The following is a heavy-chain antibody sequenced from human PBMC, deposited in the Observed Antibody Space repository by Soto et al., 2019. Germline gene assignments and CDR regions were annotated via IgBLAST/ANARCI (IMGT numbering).Heavy chain of an antibody. Sequence: EVQLVQSGAEVKKPGESLKISCKGSGYSFTSYWIGWVRQMPGKGLEWMGIIYPGDSDTRYSPSFQGQVTISADKSIGTAYLQWSSLKASDTAMYYCARREFGQWLVRGGFDYWGQGTLVTVSS. CDR2: IYPGDSDT. CDR3: ARREFGQWLVRGGFDY. V-gene: IGHV5-51*01. CDR1: GYSFTSYW. J-gene: IGHJ4*02. D-gene: IGHD6-19*01.